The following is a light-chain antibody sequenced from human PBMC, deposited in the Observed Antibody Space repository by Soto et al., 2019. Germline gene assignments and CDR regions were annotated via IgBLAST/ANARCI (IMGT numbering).Light chain of an antibody. CDR2: DAS. Sequence: IVLMQSPGTLSLSPGERATLSCRASRSLSSGYLAWYQQKPGQAPRLLFYDASRRATGTPDRFSVSGSGTDFTLTISRLEPEDFAVYYCQQRTNWLTFGGGTKVDIK. J-gene: IGKJ4*01. V-gene: IGKV3D-20*02. CDR1: RSLSSGY. CDR3: QQRTNWLT.